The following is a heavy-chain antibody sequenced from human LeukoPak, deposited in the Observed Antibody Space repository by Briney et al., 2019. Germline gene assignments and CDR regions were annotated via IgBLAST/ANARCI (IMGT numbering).Heavy chain of an antibody. CDR2: IRSKAYGGTT. CDR1: GFTFGDYA. J-gene: IGHJ4*02. CDR3: TRDRPPGSYTFFDY. D-gene: IGHD1-26*01. V-gene: IGHV3-49*04. Sequence: GGSLRLSCTASGFTFGDYAMSWVRPAPGKGLEWVGFIRSKAYGGTTEYAASVKGRFTISRDDSKSIAYLQMNSLKTEDTAVYYCTRDRPPGSYTFFDYWGQGTLVTVSS.